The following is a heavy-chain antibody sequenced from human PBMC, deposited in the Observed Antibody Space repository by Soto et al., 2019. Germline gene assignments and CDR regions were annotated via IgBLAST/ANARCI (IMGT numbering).Heavy chain of an antibody. CDR1: GFTFSSYG. CDR3: ARDKPTVTTFDY. V-gene: IGHV3-33*01. CDR2: IWYDGSNK. D-gene: IGHD4-17*01. Sequence: QVQLVESGGGVVQPGRSLRLSCAASGFTFSSYGMHWVRQAPGKGLEWVAVIWYDGSNKYYADSVKGRFTISRDNSKNTLYLQMTSLRAEDTAVYYCARDKPTVTTFDYWGQGTLVTFSS. J-gene: IGHJ4*02.